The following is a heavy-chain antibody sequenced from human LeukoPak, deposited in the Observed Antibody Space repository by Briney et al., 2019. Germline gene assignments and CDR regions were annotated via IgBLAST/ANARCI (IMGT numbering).Heavy chain of an antibody. CDR1: GGSISSYY. Sequence: PSETLSLTCTVSGGSISSYYWSWIRQPPGKGLEWIGYIYTSGSTNYNPSLKSRVTISVDTSKNQFSLKLSSVTAADTAVYYCASHGQHSIAAAGSFDYWGQGTLVTVSS. D-gene: IGHD6-13*01. J-gene: IGHJ4*02. CDR3: ASHGQHSIAAAGSFDY. CDR2: IYTSGST. V-gene: IGHV4-4*09.